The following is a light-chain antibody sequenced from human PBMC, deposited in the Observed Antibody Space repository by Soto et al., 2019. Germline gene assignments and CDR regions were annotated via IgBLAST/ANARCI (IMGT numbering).Light chain of an antibody. CDR1: QSVSSY. CDR3: QQRSNWPAIT. V-gene: IGKV3-11*01. J-gene: IGKJ5*01. Sequence: EIVLTQSPATLSLSPGGRATLSCRASQSVSSYLAWYQQKPGQAPRLLIYDASNRATGIPARFSGSGSGTDFTLTISRLEPEDFAVYYCQQRSNWPAITFGQGTRLEIK. CDR2: DAS.